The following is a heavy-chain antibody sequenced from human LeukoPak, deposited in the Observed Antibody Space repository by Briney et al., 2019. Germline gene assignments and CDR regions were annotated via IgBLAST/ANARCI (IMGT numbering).Heavy chain of an antibody. J-gene: IGHJ4*02. D-gene: IGHD6-19*01. CDR1: GFTFKNYE. V-gene: IGHV3-48*03. CDR3: ARGPSVGSGWSPDY. Sequence: GGSLRLSCAASGFTFKNYEMNWVRQTPGKGLEWVSYISRSGSPIYYADSVKGRFIISRDNAKNSLYLQMNSLRAEDTAVYYCARGPSVGSGWSPDYWGQGTLVTASS. CDR2: ISRSGSPI.